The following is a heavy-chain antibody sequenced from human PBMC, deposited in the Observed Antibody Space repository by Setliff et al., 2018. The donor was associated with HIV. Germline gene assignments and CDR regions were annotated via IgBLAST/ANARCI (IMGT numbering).Heavy chain of an antibody. V-gene: IGHV1-69*10. Sequence: GASVKVSCKASGGRISNFAISWVRQAPGQGLEWMGGIIPILGRSDYSPKLQGRVTINADESTGTVYMDLYSLTTEDTATYYCARESGGGALGSAPDYWGPGTLVTVSS. D-gene: IGHD3-16*01. CDR2: IIPILGRS. J-gene: IGHJ4*02. CDR1: GGRISNFA. CDR3: ARESGGGALGSAPDY.